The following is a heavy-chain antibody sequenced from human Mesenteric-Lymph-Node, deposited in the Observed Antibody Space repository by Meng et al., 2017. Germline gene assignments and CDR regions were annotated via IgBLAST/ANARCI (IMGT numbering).Heavy chain of an antibody. V-gene: IGHV4-34*01. Sequence: QVQLQQWGAGLLKPSETLSLTCAVYGGSFSGYYWSWIRQPPGKGLEWIGEINHSGSTNYNPSLKSRVTISVDTSKNQFSLKLSSVTAADTAVYYCARERVVPAAWRGRFDPWGQGTLVTVSS. CDR3: ARERVVPAAWRGRFDP. CDR2: INHSGST. D-gene: IGHD2-2*01. J-gene: IGHJ5*02. CDR1: GGSFSGYY.